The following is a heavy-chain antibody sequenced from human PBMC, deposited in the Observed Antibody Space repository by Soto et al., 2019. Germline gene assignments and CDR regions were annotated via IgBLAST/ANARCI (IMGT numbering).Heavy chain of an antibody. CDR3: ARGGRRDGYNSYYFDY. CDR1: GGTFSSYT. J-gene: IGHJ4*02. D-gene: IGHD5-12*01. CDR2: IIPILGIA. V-gene: IGHV1-69*02. Sequence: SVKVSCKASGGTFSSYTISWVRQAPGLGLEWMGRIIPILGIANYAQKFQGRVTITADKSTSTAYMELSSLRSEDTAVYYCARGGRRDGYNSYYFDYWGQGTLVTVSS.